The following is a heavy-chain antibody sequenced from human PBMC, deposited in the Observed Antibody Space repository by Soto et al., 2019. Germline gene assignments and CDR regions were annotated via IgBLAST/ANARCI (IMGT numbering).Heavy chain of an antibody. J-gene: IGHJ6*02. Sequence: ESLKISCKGSGYSFTSYWIGWVRQMPGKGLEWMGIIYPGDSDTRYSPSFQGQVTISADKSISTAYLQWGSLKASDTAMYYCARSMIFGVVTDYYGMDVWGQGTTVTVSS. CDR3: ARSMIFGVVTDYYGMDV. V-gene: IGHV5-51*01. CDR1: GYSFTSYW. D-gene: IGHD3-3*01. CDR2: IYPGDSDT.